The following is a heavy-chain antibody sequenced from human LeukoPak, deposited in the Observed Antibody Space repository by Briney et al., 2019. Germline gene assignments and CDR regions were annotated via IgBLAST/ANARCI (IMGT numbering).Heavy chain of an antibody. CDR1: GFTFRSYE. Sequence: GGSLRLSCGASGFTFRSYEMNWVRQAPGKGLEWVSYISSSGSTIYYADSVKGRFTISRDNAKNSLYLQMNSLRVDDTAVYYCARGYVLGIWGQGTMVTVSS. J-gene: IGHJ3*02. V-gene: IGHV3-48*03. CDR2: ISSSGSTI. CDR3: ARGYVLGI.